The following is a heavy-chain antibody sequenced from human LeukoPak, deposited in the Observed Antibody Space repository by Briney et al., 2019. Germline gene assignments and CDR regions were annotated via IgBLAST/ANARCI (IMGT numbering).Heavy chain of an antibody. CDR1: GFTFSNYG. D-gene: IGHD4-11*01. J-gene: IGHJ4*02. CDR3: ARYYSNSLDY. CDR2: IWYDGSNK. V-gene: IGHV3-33*01. Sequence: GGSLRLSCAASGFTFSNYGMHWVRQAPGKGLEWVAVIWYDGSNKYCADSVKGRFTISRDNSKNMLYLQMSSLRAEGTAVYYCARYYSNSLDYWGQGTLVTVSS.